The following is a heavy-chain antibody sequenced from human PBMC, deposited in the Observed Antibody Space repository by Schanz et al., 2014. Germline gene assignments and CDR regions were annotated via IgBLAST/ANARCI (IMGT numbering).Heavy chain of an antibody. CDR2: ISYDGSDT. CDR3: ARALYGDASITDY. J-gene: IGHJ4*02. Sequence: QVQLVESGGGVVQPGRSLRLSCVASGFTFSSFAMYWVRQAPGKGLEWVAVISYDGSDTHYADSVRGRFTISRDKSKNTVYLQMDSLREEDTAVYYCARALYGDASITDYWGQGTLVTVSS. CDR1: GFTFSSFA. V-gene: IGHV3-30*04. D-gene: IGHD2-21*01.